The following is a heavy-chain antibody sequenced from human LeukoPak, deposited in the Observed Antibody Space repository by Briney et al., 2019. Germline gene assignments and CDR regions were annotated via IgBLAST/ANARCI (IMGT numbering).Heavy chain of an antibody. Sequence: SETLSLTCTVSGYSISSGYYWGWIRQPPGQGLEWIGSIYHSGSTYYNPSLKSRVTISVDTSKNQFSLKLSSVTAADTAVYYCARKVPAAIGKYNWFDPWGQGTLVTVSS. J-gene: IGHJ5*02. V-gene: IGHV4-38-2*02. CDR2: IYHSGST. CDR1: GYSISSGYY. D-gene: IGHD2-2*02. CDR3: ARKVPAAIGKYNWFDP.